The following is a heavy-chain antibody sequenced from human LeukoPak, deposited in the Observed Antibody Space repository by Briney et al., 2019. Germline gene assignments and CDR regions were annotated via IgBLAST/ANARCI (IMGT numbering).Heavy chain of an antibody. V-gene: IGHV4-39*07. CDR3: ARVGGGSGSSFDY. CDR1: GGSISSSNYF. Sequence: SETLSLTCTVSGGSISSSNYFWGWIRQPPGKGLEWIGSVYYTGSTYYKPSLKSRVTISVDTSKNQLSLKLRSVTAADTAVYYCARVGGGSGSSFDYWGQGTLVTVSS. D-gene: IGHD3-10*01. CDR2: VYYTGST. J-gene: IGHJ4*02.